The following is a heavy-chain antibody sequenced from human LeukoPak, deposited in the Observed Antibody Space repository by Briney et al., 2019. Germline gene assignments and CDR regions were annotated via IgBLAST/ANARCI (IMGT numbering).Heavy chain of an antibody. CDR2: INHSGST. CDR1: GGSFSGYY. CDR3: ARALPRVLRFLAEDAFDI. Sequence: SETLSLTCAVYGGSFSGYYWSWTRQPPGKGLEWIGEINHSGSTNYNPSLKSRVTISVDTSKNQFSLKLSSVTAADTAVYYCARALPRVLRFLAEDAFDIWGQGTMVTVSS. J-gene: IGHJ3*02. V-gene: IGHV4-34*01. D-gene: IGHD3-3*01.